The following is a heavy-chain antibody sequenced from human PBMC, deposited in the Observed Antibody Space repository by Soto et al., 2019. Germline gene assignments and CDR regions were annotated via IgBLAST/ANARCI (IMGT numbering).Heavy chain of an antibody. CDR1: GFTFDDYA. D-gene: IGHD4-17*01. Sequence: EVQLVESGGGLVQPGRSLRLSCAASGFTFDDYAMHWVRQAPGKGLEWVSGISWNSGSIGDADSVKGRFTISRDNAKNSLYLPMNSLRAEDTALYYCAKALFTVHTGYFDYWGQGTLVTVSS. V-gene: IGHV3-9*01. CDR2: ISWNSGSI. J-gene: IGHJ4*02. CDR3: AKALFTVHTGYFDY.